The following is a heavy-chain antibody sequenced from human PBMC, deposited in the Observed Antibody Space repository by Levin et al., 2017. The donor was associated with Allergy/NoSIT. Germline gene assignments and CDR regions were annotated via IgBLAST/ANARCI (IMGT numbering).Heavy chain of an antibody. CDR2: IYPGDSDT. CDR1: GYSFTSYW. Sequence: GESLKISCKGSGYSFTSYWICWVRQMPGKGLEWMGIIYPGDSDTRYSPSFQGQVTISADKSISTAYLQWSSLKASDTAMYYCASRDGSGSYYPDAFDIWGQGTMVTVSS. D-gene: IGHD3-10*01. J-gene: IGHJ3*02. V-gene: IGHV5-51*01. CDR3: ASRDGSGSYYPDAFDI.